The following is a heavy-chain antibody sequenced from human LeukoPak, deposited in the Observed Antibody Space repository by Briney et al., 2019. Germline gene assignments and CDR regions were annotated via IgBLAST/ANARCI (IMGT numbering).Heavy chain of an antibody. Sequence: PGGSLRLSCAASGFTFSSYSMNWVRQAPGKGLEWVSSISSSSSYIYYADSVKGRFTISRDNAKNSLYLQMNSLRAEDTAVYYCARVGGGGAVAGIDAFDIWGQGTMVTVSS. V-gene: IGHV3-21*01. CDR1: GFTFSSYS. D-gene: IGHD6-19*01. CDR3: ARVGGGGAVAGIDAFDI. CDR2: ISSSSSYI. J-gene: IGHJ3*02.